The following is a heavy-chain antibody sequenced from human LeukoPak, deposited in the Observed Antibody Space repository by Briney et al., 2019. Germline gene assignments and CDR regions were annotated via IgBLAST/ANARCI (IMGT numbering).Heavy chain of an antibody. J-gene: IGHJ6*03. V-gene: IGHV3-7*01. CDR1: GFTFCIFW. CDR3: ARDGVTIFGVVGGQPSYYYYYMDV. D-gene: IGHD3-3*01. CDR2: IKQDGSEK. Sequence: PGGSLRLSCAASGFTFCIFWKSWVRQAPGKGLEWVASIKQDGSEKYYVDSVKGRFTISRDNAKNSLYLQMNSLRAEDTAVYYCARDGVTIFGVVGGQPSYYYYYMDVWGKGTTVSVSS.